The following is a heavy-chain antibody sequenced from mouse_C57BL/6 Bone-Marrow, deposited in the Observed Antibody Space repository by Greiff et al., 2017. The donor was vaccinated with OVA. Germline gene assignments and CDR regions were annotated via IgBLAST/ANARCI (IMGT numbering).Heavy chain of an antibody. Sequence: EVMLVESGGGLVQPKGSLKLSCAASGFSFNTYAMNWVRQAPGKGLEWVARIRSKSNNYATYYADSVKDRFTISRDDSESMLYLQMNNLKTEDTAMYYCVRHYRGAMDYWGQGTSDTVSS. V-gene: IGHV10-1*01. CDR3: VRHYRGAMDY. CDR1: GFSFNTYA. J-gene: IGHJ4*01. CDR2: IRSKSNNYAT. D-gene: IGHD2-12*01.